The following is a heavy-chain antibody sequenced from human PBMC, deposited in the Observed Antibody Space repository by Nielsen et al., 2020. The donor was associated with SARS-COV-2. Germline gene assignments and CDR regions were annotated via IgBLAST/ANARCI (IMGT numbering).Heavy chain of an antibody. CDR2: INPYSGGT. CDR1: GYTFTDYY. D-gene: IGHD3-3*01. J-gene: IGHJ4*02. CDR3: ARDQIFRRFSQFDY. Sequence: ASVKVSCKASGYTFTDYYIHWVRQAPGQGLEWMGRINPYSGGTNYVQKFQGRVTITADESTNTAYMALSSLRSEDTAIYYCARDQIFRRFSQFDYWGQGSLVTVSS. V-gene: IGHV1/OR15-1*04.